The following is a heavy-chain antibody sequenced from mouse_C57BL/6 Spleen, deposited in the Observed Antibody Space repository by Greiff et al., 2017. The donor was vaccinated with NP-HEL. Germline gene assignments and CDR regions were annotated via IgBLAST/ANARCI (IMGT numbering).Heavy chain of an antibody. D-gene: IGHD1-1*01. CDR3: ARKYYYGSVYAMDY. J-gene: IGHJ4*01. V-gene: IGHV1-82*01. CDR2: IYPGGGDT. CDR1: GYAFSSSW. Sequence: QVQLKESGPELVKPGASVKISCKASGYAFSSSWMNWVKQRPGKGLEWIGRIYPGGGDTNYNGKFKGKATLTADKSSSTAYMQLSSLTSEDSAVYFCARKYYYGSVYAMDYWGQGTSVTVSS.